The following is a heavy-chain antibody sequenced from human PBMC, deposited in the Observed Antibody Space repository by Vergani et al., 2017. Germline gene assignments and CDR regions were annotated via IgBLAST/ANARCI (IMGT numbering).Heavy chain of an antibody. V-gene: IGHV4-34*01. J-gene: IGHJ6*03. CDR3: ARGVYDSSRYYYFAHYYMDV. Sequence: QVQLQQWGAGLLKPSETLSLTCAVYGGSFSGYYWSWIRQPPGKGLEWIGEINHSGSTNYKPSLKSRVTISVDTSKNQFSLKLSSVTAASTAVYYCARGVYDSSRYYYFAHYYMDVWGKGTTVTVSS. D-gene: IGHD3-22*01. CDR2: INHSGST. CDR1: GGSFSGYY.